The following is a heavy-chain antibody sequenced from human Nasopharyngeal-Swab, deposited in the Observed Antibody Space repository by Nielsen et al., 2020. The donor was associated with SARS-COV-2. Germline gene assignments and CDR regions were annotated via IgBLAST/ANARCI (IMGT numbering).Heavy chain of an antibody. CDR3: ARGSYNWNYVSRYYYYYMDV. D-gene: IGHD1-7*01. J-gene: IGHJ6*03. Sequence: GGSLRLSCAASGFTFSSYSMNWVRQAPGKGLEWVSSISSSSSYIYYADSVKGRFTISRDNAKNSLYLQMNSLRAEDTAVYYCARGSYNWNYVSRYYYYYMDVWGKGTTVTVSS. CDR1: GFTFSSYS. CDR2: ISSSSSYI. V-gene: IGHV3-21*01.